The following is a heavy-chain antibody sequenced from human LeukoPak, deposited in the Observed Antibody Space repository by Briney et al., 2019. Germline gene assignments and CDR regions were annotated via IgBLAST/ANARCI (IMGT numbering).Heavy chain of an antibody. CDR3: ARWGHISSWFSYYYYYMDV. Sequence: SETLSLTCTVSGGSISSSSYYWGWIRQPPGKGLEWIGSIYYSGSTYYNPSLKSRVTISVDTSKNQFSLKLSSVTAADTAVYYCARWGHISSWFSYYYYYMDVWGKGTTVTISS. CDR1: GGSISSSSYY. J-gene: IGHJ6*03. D-gene: IGHD6-13*01. V-gene: IGHV4-39*07. CDR2: IYYSGST.